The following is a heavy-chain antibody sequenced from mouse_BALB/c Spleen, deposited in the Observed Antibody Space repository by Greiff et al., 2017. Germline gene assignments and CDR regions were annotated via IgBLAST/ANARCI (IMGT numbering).Heavy chain of an antibody. CDR1: GYSITSDYA. CDR2: ISYSGST. Sequence: EVQLVESGPGLVKPSQSLSLTCTVTGYSITSDYAWNWIRQFPGNKLEWMGYISYSGSTSYNPSLKSRISITRDTSKNQFFLQLNSVTTEDTATYYCARSTMITTRVFFFDYWGQGTTLTVSS. D-gene: IGHD2-4*01. J-gene: IGHJ2*01. CDR3: ARSTMITTRVFFFDY. V-gene: IGHV3-2*02.